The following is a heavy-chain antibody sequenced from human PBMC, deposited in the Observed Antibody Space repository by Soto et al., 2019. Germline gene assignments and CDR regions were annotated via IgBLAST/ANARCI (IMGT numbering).Heavy chain of an antibody. D-gene: IGHD6-19*01. CDR2: IYPGDSDT. CDR3: ARHRLAGPGEGAFGI. V-gene: IGHV5-51*01. CDR1: GYSFTSDW. Sequence: GESLKISCKGSGYSFTSDWIGWVRQMPGKGLEWMGIIYPGDSDTRYSPSFQGQVTISADKSISTAYLQWSSLKASDTAMYYCARHRLAGPGEGAFGIWGQGTMVTVSS. J-gene: IGHJ3*02.